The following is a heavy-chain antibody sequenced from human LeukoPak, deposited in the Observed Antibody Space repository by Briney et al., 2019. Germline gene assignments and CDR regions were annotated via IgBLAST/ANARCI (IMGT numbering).Heavy chain of an antibody. CDR3: ATLEPDLGD. J-gene: IGHJ4*02. V-gene: IGHV3-48*01. CDR1: GFTFSSYS. CDR2: ISSSSSTI. D-gene: IGHD3-16*01. Sequence: GSLRLSCAASGFTFSSYSMNWVRQAPGKGLEWVSYISSSSSTIYYADSVKGRFTISRDNAKNSLYLQMNSLRAEDTAVYYCATLEPDLGDWGQGTLVTVSS.